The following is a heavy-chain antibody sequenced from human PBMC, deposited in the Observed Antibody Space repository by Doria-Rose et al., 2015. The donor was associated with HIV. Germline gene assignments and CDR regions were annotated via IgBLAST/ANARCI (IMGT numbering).Heavy chain of an antibody. CDR1: GVSLSSPGMG. J-gene: IGHJ4*02. Sequence: SGPVLVKLTETLTLTCTVSGVSLSSPGMGVSWIRQPPGKALEWLANIFSDDERSCKTSLKSRLTISRGTSKSQVVLTMTDMDPVDTATYYCARIKSSRWYHKYYFDSWGQGTLVIVSA. CDR3: ARIKSSRWYHKYYFDS. CDR2: IFSDDER. V-gene: IGHV2-26*01. D-gene: IGHD6-13*01.